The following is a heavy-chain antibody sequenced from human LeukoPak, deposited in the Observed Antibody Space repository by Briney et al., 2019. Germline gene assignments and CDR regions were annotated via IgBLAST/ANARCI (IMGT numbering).Heavy chain of an antibody. CDR1: GFTFSSYA. J-gene: IGHJ3*02. CDR2: LSGNGAST. V-gene: IGHV3-23*01. Sequence: GGSLRLSCAASGFTFSSYAMSWVRRAPGKGLEWVSALSGNGASTYYADSVKGRFTISRDNSKNTLYLQMSSLRAEDTAVYYCAKSSSGWYGDAFDIWGQGTMVTVSS. D-gene: IGHD6-19*01. CDR3: AKSSSGWYGDAFDI.